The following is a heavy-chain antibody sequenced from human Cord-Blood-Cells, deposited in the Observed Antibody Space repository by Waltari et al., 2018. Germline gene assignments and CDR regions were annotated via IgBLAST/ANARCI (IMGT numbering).Heavy chain of an antibody. CDR3: ARDIVGATDY. CDR1: GYSISSGYY. J-gene: IGHJ4*02. D-gene: IGHD1-26*01. CDR2: IYHSGST. V-gene: IGHV4-38-2*02. Sequence: QVQLQESGPGLVKPSETLSLTCAVSGYSISSGYYWGWIRQPPGKGLEWIGSIYHSGSTYYNPSLKMRVTISVDTSKNQFSLKLSSVTAADTAVYYCARDIVGATDYWGQGTLVTVSS.